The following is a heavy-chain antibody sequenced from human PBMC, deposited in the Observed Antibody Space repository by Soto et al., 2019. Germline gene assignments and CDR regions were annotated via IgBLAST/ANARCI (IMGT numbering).Heavy chain of an antibody. CDR1: GGSISSYY. Sequence: LPETLSLTCTVSGGSISSYYWSWIRQPPGKGLEWIGYIYYSGSTNYNPSLKSRVTISVDTSKNQFSLKLSSVTAADTAVYYCARADYYDSSPNWFDPWGQGTLVTVSS. D-gene: IGHD3-22*01. V-gene: IGHV4-59*01. CDR3: ARADYYDSSPNWFDP. J-gene: IGHJ5*02. CDR2: IYYSGST.